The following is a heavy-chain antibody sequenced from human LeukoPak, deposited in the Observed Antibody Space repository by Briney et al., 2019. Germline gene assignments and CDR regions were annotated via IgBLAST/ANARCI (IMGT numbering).Heavy chain of an antibody. CDR1: GFTFSSYA. Sequence: GGSLRLSCAASGFTFSSYAMSWVCQAPGKGLEWVSAISGRGSSTYYADSVKGRFTISRDNSKNTLYLQMNSLRAEDTAVYYCAKASYSSSWWVVDYWGQGTLVTVSS. CDR2: ISGRGSST. D-gene: IGHD6-6*01. V-gene: IGHV3-23*01. CDR3: AKASYSSSWWVVDY. J-gene: IGHJ4*02.